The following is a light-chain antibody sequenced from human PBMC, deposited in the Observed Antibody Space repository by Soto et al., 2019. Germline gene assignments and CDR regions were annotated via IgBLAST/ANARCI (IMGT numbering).Light chain of an antibody. V-gene: IGLV2-8*01. CDR1: INDVGGYNY. CDR2: QVT. CDR3: MSYAGGNRFV. J-gene: IGLJ1*01. Sequence: QSALTQPPSASGSPGQSVTISCAGTINDVGGYNYVSWYQQHPGKVPQLMIYQVTKRPSGVPDRFSASKSDTTASLTIAGLQAEEEGDYYCMSYAGGNRFVFGTGTKVTVL.